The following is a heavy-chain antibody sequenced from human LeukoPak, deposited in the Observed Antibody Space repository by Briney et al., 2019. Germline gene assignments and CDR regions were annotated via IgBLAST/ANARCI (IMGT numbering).Heavy chain of an antibody. CDR3: ATDFLGYCSGGSCHFDY. V-gene: IGHV1-24*01. CDR1: GYTLTELS. D-gene: IGHD2-15*01. CDR2: FDPEDGET. J-gene: IGHJ4*02. Sequence: GASVKVSRKVSGYTLTELSMHWVRQAPGKGLEWMGGFDPEDGETIYAQKFQGRVTVTEDTSTDTAYMELSSLRSEDTAVYYCATDFLGYCSGGSCHFDYWGQGTLVTVSS.